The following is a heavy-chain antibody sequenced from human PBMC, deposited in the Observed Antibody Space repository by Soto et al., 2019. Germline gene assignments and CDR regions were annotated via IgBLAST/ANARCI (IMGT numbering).Heavy chain of an antibody. J-gene: IGHJ4*02. CDR3: AREPNYFDY. V-gene: IGHV1-18*01. CDR2: ISAYNGNT. CDR1: GYPFSSKV. Sequence: QVQLVQSGAEVKKPGASVKVSCKASGYPFSSKVTSWVRQAPGQGLEWMGWISAYNGNTKYAQKFQGRVTMTTDTSTSTAYMELRSLRSDDTAVYYCAREPNYFDYWGQGTLVTVSS.